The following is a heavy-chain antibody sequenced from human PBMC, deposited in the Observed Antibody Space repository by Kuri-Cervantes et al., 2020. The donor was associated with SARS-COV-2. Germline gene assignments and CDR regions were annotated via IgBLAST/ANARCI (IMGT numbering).Heavy chain of an antibody. V-gene: IGHV3-73*01. CDR2: VRGKANNYAT. Sequence: GGSLRLSCEASGFLFSASAIHWVRQGSGKGLEWVGRVRGKANNYATAYAASVKGRFTISRDDSKNMAYLQMNSLKTEDTAVYYCTTLIDYWGQGALVTVSS. CDR1: GFLFSASA. J-gene: IGHJ4*02. CDR3: TTLIDY.